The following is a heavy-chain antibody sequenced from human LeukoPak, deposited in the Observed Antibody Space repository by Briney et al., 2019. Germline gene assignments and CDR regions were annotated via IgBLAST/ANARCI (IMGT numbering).Heavy chain of an antibody. V-gene: IGHV3-23*01. J-gene: IGHJ6*02. CDR3: AKALKDV. CDR2: LSGSGGNT. Sequence: GGSLRLSCAASGFTFNTYAMTWVRQAPGKGLEWVSGLSGSGGNTHYADSVKGRFTISRDNSKNTLYLQMNSLRAEDTAVYYCAKALKDVWGPGTTVTVSS. CDR1: GFTFNTYA.